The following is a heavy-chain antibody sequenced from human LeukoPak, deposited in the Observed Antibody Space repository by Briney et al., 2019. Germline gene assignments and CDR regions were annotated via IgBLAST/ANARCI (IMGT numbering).Heavy chain of an antibody. V-gene: IGHV3-74*01. D-gene: IGHD6-19*01. J-gene: IGHJ4*02. CDR1: GLTFSSHW. Sequence: PGGSLRLSCAASGLTFSSHWMHWVRQAPGKGLVWVSRITNDGSSTTYADSVKGRFTISRDNAKNTLYLQMNSLRAEDTAVYYCARDLGSGWNFDYWGQGTLDTVSS. CDR2: ITNDGSST. CDR3: ARDLGSGWNFDY.